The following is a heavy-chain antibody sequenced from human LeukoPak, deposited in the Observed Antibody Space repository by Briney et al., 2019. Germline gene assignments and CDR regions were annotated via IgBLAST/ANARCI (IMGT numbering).Heavy chain of an antibody. J-gene: IGHJ4*02. V-gene: IGHV3-11*06. CDR3: CYYGSGSYYGGYAYSIDY. Sequence: GGSLRLSCAASGFTFSDYYMSWIRQAPGKGLEWVSYISSSSSYIYYADSVKGRFTISRDNAKNSLYLQMNSLRAEDTAVYYCCYYGSGSYYGGYAYSIDYWGQGTLVTVSS. D-gene: IGHD3-10*01. CDR1: GFTFSDYY. CDR2: ISSSSSYI.